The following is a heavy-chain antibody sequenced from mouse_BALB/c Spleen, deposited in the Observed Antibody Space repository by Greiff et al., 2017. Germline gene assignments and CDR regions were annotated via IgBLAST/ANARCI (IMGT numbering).Heavy chain of an antibody. Sequence: EVQLQESGAELVKPGASVKLSCTASGFNIKDTYMHWVKQRPEQGLEWIGRIDPANGNTKYDPKFQGKATITADTSSNTAYLQLSSLTSEDTAVYYCARRDYYAMDYWGQGTSVTVSS. J-gene: IGHJ4*01. V-gene: IGHV14-3*02. CDR3: ARRDYYAMDY. CDR2: IDPANGNT. CDR1: GFNIKDTY.